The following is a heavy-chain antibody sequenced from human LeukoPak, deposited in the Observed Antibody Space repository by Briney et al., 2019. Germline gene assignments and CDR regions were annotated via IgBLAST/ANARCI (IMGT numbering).Heavy chain of an antibody. D-gene: IGHD5-24*01. V-gene: IGHV4-39*01. J-gene: IGHJ5*02. Sequence: SATLSLTCTVSGGSISSRSYYWGWIRQPPGKGLEGIGSIYYSGSTYYNPSLKRRVTISVDTSKNQFSRKRSSVTAADTAVYYCARVGSVEMATITHNWFDPWGQGTLVTVSS. CDR1: GGSISSRSYY. CDR2: IYYSGST. CDR3: ARVGSVEMATITHNWFDP.